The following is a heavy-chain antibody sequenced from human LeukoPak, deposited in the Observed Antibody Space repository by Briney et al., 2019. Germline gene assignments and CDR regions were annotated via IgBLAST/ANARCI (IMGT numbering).Heavy chain of an antibody. V-gene: IGHV3-13*01. Sequence: GGSLRLSCAASQFTFSSYDMHWVRQATGKGLEWVSAIGTAGDTYYPGSVKGRFTISRENAKNSLYLQMNSLRAGDTAVYYCARAQLLWFGELSLDAFDIWGQGTMVTVSS. D-gene: IGHD3-10*01. J-gene: IGHJ3*02. CDR2: IGTAGDT. CDR3: ARAQLLWFGELSLDAFDI. CDR1: QFTFSSYD.